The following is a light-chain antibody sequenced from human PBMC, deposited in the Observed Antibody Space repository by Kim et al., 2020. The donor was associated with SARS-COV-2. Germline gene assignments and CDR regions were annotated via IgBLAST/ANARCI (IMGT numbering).Light chain of an antibody. Sequence: SVLTQPPSVSGAPGQRVTISCTGSSSNIGAGYDVHWYQQFPGTTPKLLIYGNNNRPSGVPDRFSGSKSGTSASLAITGLQAEDEADYYCQSYDSSLSNWVFGGGTKVTVL. V-gene: IGLV1-40*01. CDR1: SSNIGAGYD. J-gene: IGLJ3*02. CDR3: QSYDSSLSNWV. CDR2: GNN.